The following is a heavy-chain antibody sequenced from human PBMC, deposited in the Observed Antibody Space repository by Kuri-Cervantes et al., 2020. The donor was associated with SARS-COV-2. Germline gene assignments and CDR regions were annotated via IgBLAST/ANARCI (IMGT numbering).Heavy chain of an antibody. V-gene: IGHV3-30*03. Sequence: GGSLRLSCAASGFTFSSYGMHWVRQAPGKGLEWVAVISYDGSNKYYADSVKGRFTISRDNSKNTLYLQMNSLKTEDTAVYYYTTGYYDYVWGSYRPDAFDIWGQGTMVTVSS. CDR2: ISYDGSNK. CDR1: GFTFSSYG. J-gene: IGHJ3*02. D-gene: IGHD3-16*02. CDR3: TTGYYDYVWGSYRPDAFDI.